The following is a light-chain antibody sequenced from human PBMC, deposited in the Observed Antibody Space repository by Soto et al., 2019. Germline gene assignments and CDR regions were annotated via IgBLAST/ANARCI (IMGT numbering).Light chain of an antibody. CDR1: QSIVANY. CDR2: GVS. V-gene: IGKV3-20*01. CDR3: QQYGSSPVT. J-gene: IGKJ1*01. Sequence: EIVLTQSPGTLSLSPGEGATLSCRASQSIVANYLAWYQQNPGQSPRVLIYGVSSRATGIPDRFSGSGSRTDFTLTINRLEPEDAALYYCQQYGSSPVTFGQGTKVEIK.